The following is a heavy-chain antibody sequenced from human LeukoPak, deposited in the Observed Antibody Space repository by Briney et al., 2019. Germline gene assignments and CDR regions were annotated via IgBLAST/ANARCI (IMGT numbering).Heavy chain of an antibody. CDR1: GGSISNHY. V-gene: IGHV4-59*11. Sequence: SETPSLTCTVSGGSISNHYWSWIRQPPGKALEWIGYNYYSGTTNSSPSLKSRVTISVDKSKNQFSLNLSSVTPADTAVYYCARYTTVAAFDYWGQGTLVTVSS. CDR3: ARYTTVAAFDY. J-gene: IGHJ4*02. D-gene: IGHD6-19*01. CDR2: NYYSGTT.